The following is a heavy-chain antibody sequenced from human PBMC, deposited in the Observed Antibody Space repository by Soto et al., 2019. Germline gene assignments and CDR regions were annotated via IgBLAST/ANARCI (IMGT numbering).Heavy chain of an antibody. CDR2: LSGSGGAT. V-gene: IGHV3-23*01. CDR1: GFTFNNNA. D-gene: IGHD5-18*01. CDR3: AKGRGYNYECPFDC. Sequence: EVQLLESGGGLIQPGGSLRLSCAASGFTFNNNAMTWVRQAPGKGLEWVSALSGSGGATYYADSVKGRFSISRDNSKNALYLQMNSVRAEDTALYYCAKGRGYNYECPFDCWGQETLVTVSS. J-gene: IGHJ4*02.